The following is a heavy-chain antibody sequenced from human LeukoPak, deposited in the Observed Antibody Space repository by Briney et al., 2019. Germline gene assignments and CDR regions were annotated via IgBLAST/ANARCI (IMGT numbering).Heavy chain of an antibody. Sequence: GASVKVSCKASGGTFSSYAISWVRQAAGQGLEWMGGIIPIFGTANYAQKFQGRVTITADESTSTAYMELSSLRSEDTAVYYCARIRKMATTNYYYYYMDVWGKGTTVTISS. CDR2: IIPIFGTA. J-gene: IGHJ6*03. CDR1: GGTFSSYA. CDR3: ARIRKMATTNYYYYYMDV. V-gene: IGHV1-69*13. D-gene: IGHD5-24*01.